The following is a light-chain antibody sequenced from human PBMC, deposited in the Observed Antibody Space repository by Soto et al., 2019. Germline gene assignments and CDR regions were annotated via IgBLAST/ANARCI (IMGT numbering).Light chain of an antibody. CDR3: HSYDSSLSGNVV. CDR1: SSNIGAGYD. Sequence: SVLTQPPSVSGAPGQRVTISCTGSSSNIGAGYDVHWYQQLPGTAPKLLIYGNSNRPSGVPDRFSGSKSGTSASLAITGLQAEDEADYYCHSYDSSLSGNVVFGGGTKLTVL. V-gene: IGLV1-40*01. CDR2: GNS. J-gene: IGLJ2*01.